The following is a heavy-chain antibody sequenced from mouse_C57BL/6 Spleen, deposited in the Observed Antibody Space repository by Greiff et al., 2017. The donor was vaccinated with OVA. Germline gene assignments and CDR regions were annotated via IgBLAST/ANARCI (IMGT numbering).Heavy chain of an antibody. Sequence: EVKLVESGGDLVKPGGSLKLSCAASGFTFSSYGMSWVRQTPDKRLEWVATISSGGSYTYYTDSVKGRVTISRDNAKNTLYLQMSSLKSEDTAMYYCARTGDPHYFDYWGQGTTLTVSS. V-gene: IGHV5-6*01. D-gene: IGHD3-3*01. CDR1: GFTFSSYG. J-gene: IGHJ2*01. CDR3: ARTGDPHYFDY. CDR2: ISSGGSYT.